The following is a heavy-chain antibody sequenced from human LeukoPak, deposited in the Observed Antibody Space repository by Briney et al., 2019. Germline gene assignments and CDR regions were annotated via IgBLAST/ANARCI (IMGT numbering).Heavy chain of an antibody. Sequence: RPGGSLRLSCAASGFTFSRYAMSWVRQAPGKGLEWVSAISGSGGGTYYADSVQGRFTISRDNSNNTLYLQMNSLGAEDTAVYYCARRSYYFDYWGQGTLVTVSS. CDR3: ARRSYYFDY. D-gene: IGHD1-26*01. J-gene: IGHJ4*02. CDR2: ISGSGGGT. CDR1: GFTFSRYA. V-gene: IGHV3-23*01.